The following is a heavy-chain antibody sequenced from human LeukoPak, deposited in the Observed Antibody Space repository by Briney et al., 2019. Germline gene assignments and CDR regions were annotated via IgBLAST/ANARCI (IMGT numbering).Heavy chain of an antibody. J-gene: IGHJ4*02. CDR2: IRPDGGDE. CDR3: ARRNLFDY. Sequence: PGGSLRLSCAASGFTFSSYWMSWVRQAPGKGLEWVANIRPDGGDEHYVDSVKGRFTISRDNAKNSVYLQMNSLRVEDTAVYYCARRNLFDYWGQGTVVTVSS. V-gene: IGHV3-7*01. D-gene: IGHD1-14*01. CDR1: GFTFSSYW.